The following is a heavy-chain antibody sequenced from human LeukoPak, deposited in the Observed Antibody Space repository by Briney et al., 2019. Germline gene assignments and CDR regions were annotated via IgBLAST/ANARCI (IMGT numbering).Heavy chain of an antibody. J-gene: IGHJ4*02. CDR1: GGSIRSYY. Sequence: PSETLSLTCTVSGGSIRSYYWTWIRQPPGKGLECIGYVYYTGSTYYNPSLKNRVTISVDTSRNQFSLRLNYVTAADTAVYYCARDSSTVTTRHFDYWGQGTLVTVSS. V-gene: IGHV4-59*01. CDR3: ARDSSTVTTRHFDY. CDR2: VYYTGST. D-gene: IGHD4-17*01.